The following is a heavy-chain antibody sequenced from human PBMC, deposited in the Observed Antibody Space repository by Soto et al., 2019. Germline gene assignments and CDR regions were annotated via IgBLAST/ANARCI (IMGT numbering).Heavy chain of an antibody. V-gene: IGHV3-73*01. CDR1: GFTFSSYA. J-gene: IGHJ5*02. D-gene: IGHD3-22*01. Sequence: GGSLKLSCAASGFTFSSYAMHWVRQASGKGLEWVGRIRSKANSYATAYAASVKGRFTISRDDSKNTAYLQMNSSVTAADTAVYYCARVSHWGYYDSSGYPLLGFDPWGQGTLVTVSS. CDR2: IRSKANSYAT. CDR3: ARVSHWGYYDSSGYPLLGFDP.